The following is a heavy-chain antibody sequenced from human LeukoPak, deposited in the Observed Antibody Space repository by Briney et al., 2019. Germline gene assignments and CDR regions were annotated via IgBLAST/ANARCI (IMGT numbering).Heavy chain of an antibody. CDR1: GGSISSYY. V-gene: IGHV4-59*01. Sequence: PSETLPLTCTVSGGSISSYYWSWIRQPPGKGLEWIGYIYYSGSTNYNPSLKSRVTISVDTSKNQFSLKLSSVTAADAAVYYCARGGTAMVTADYWGQGTLVTVSS. J-gene: IGHJ4*02. CDR3: ARGGTAMVTADY. D-gene: IGHD5-18*01. CDR2: IYYSGST.